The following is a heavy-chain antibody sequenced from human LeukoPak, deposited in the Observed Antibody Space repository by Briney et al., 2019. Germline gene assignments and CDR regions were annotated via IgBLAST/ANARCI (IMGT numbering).Heavy chain of an antibody. CDR2: IYPGDSDT. CDR1: GYSFTGYW. D-gene: IGHD3-22*01. CDR3: ARRRGWDYDSSGYGFDY. V-gene: IGHV5-51*01. J-gene: IGHJ4*02. Sequence: GESLKISCKGSGYSFTGYWIGWVRQMPGKGLEWMGIIYPGDSDTRYSPSFQGQVTISADKSISTAYLQWSSLKASDTAMYYCARRRGWDYDSSGYGFDYWGQGTQVTVSS.